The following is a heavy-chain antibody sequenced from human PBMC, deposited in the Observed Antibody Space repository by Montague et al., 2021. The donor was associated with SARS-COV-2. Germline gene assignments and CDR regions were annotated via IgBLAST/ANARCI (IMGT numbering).Heavy chain of an antibody. CDR3: ARDGEVVGNWFDP. Sequence: SETLSLTCTVSGGSISSSSYYWGWIRQPPGEGLEWFGSIYYSGSTYYXXXLKSRVTISVDTSKNQFSLKLSSVTAADTAVYYCARDGEVVGNWFDPWGQGTLVTVSS. CDR2: IYYSGST. J-gene: IGHJ5*02. D-gene: IGHD2-2*01. CDR1: GGSISSSSYY. V-gene: IGHV4-39*07.